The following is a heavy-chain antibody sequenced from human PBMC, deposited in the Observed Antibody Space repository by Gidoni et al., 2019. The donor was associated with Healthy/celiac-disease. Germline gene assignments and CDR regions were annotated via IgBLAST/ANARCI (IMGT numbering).Heavy chain of an antibody. CDR1: GFTFSSYA. CDR2: ISDDGSNK. V-gene: IGHV3-30-3*01. D-gene: IGHD2-2*01. CDR3: ARYPSQGHAFDI. J-gene: IGHJ3*02. Sequence: QVQLVESGGGVVQPGRSLRLSCAASGFTFSSYAMHWVRQAPGKGLEWVAVISDDGSNKYYADSVKGRFTISRDNSKNTLYLQMNSLRAEDTAVYYCARYPSQGHAFDIWGQGTMVTVSS.